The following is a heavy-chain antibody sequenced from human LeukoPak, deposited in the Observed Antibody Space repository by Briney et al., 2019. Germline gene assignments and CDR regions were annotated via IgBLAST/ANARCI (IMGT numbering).Heavy chain of an antibody. CDR3: AKDRGGATGGHYFDY. CDR1: GFTFSTYG. D-gene: IGHD1-26*01. Sequence: GGSLRLSCAASGFTFSTYGMHWVRQAPGKGLEWVSAISGSGGSTYYADSVKGRFTISRDNSKNTLYLQMNSLRAEDTAVYYCAKDRGGATGGHYFDYWGQGTLVTVSS. J-gene: IGHJ4*02. CDR2: ISGSGGST. V-gene: IGHV3-23*01.